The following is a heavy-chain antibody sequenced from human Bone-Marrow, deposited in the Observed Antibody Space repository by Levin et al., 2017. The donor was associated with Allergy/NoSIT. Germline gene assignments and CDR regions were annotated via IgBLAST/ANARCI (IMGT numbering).Heavy chain of an antibody. CDR1: GFTFSSYA. J-gene: IGHJ6*03. CDR3: AKDSQPGDLYDVFGPYYYYYMDV. Sequence: GGSLRLSCAASGFTFSSYAMSWVRQAPGKGLEWVSAISGSGGSTYYADSVKGRFTISRDNSKNTLYLQMNSLRAEDTAVYYCAKDSQPGDLYDVFGPYYYYYMDVWGKGTTVTVSS. V-gene: IGHV3-23*01. CDR2: ISGSGGST. D-gene: IGHD3-9*01.